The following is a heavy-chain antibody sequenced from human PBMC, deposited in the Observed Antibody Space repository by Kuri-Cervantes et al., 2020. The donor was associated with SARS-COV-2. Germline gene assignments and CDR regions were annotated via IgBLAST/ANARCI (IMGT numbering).Heavy chain of an antibody. J-gene: IGHJ3*02. CDR1: GSTFSSYA. CDR3: ARRVVVTAILDDAFDI. V-gene: IGHV1-69*04. D-gene: IGHD2-21*02. CDR2: IIPIFGIA. Sequence: SVKVSCKASGSTFSSYAISWVRQAPGQGLEWMGRIIPIFGIATYAQKFQGRVTITADKSTSTAYMELSSLRSEDTAVYYCARRVVVTAILDDAFDIWGQGTMVTVSS.